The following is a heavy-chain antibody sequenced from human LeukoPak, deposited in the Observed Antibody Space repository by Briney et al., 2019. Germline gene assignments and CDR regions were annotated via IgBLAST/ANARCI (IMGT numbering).Heavy chain of an antibody. Sequence: SETLSLTCAVYGGSFSGYYWSWIRQPPGKGLEWIGSIYYSGSTYYNPSLKSRVTMSVDRSKNQFSLKLSSVTAADTAVYYCARHGIYYGLGSSYGLPNWFDPWGQGTLVTVSS. V-gene: IGHV4-59*04. CDR3: ARHGIYYGLGSSYGLPNWFDP. J-gene: IGHJ5*02. CDR2: IYYSGST. CDR1: GGSFSGYY. D-gene: IGHD3-10*01.